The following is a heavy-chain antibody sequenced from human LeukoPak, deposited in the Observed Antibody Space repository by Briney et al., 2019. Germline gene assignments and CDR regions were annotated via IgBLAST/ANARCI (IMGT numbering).Heavy chain of an antibody. D-gene: IGHD6-19*01. CDR2: ISYDGSNK. J-gene: IGHJ4*02. CDR3: AKGSYSSGWFPVGYFDY. Sequence: GRSLRLSCAASGFTFSSYGMHWVRQAPGKGLEWVAVISYDGSNKYYADSVKGRFTISRDNSKNTLYLQMNSLRAEDTAVYYCAKGSYSSGWFPVGYFDYWGQGTLVTVSS. V-gene: IGHV3-30*18. CDR1: GFTFSSYG.